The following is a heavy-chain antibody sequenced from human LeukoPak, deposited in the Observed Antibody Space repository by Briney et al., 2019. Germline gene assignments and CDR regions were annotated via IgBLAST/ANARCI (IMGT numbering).Heavy chain of an antibody. D-gene: IGHD6-19*01. J-gene: IGHJ4*02. V-gene: IGHV5-51*01. Sequence: GESLKISCKGSGDNFNRHWIGWVRQTPGKGLEWMGIIHLGDSDTRYSPSFQGQVIISADKSISTAYLQWSSLKASDTAMYYCARHPSYTSGWPLDYWGQGTLVTVSS. CDR1: GDNFNRHW. CDR2: IHLGDSDT. CDR3: ARHPSYTSGWPLDY.